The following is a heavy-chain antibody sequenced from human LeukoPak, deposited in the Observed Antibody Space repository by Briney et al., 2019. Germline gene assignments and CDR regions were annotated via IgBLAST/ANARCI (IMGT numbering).Heavy chain of an antibody. CDR3: ARARGGSNSDY. CDR2: INQDGSEK. V-gene: IGHV3-7*05. Sequence: GGSLSLSCAASGFTFSSYWMRWVRQAPGKGLDWVASINQDGSEKYYVDSVKGRFTISRDNAKNSLYLQMNSLRADDTAVYYCARARGGSNSDYWGHGTLVTVSS. CDR1: GFTFSSYW. D-gene: IGHD1-26*01. J-gene: IGHJ4*01.